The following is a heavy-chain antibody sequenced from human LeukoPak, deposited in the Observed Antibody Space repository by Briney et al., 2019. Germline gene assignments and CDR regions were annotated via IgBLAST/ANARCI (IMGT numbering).Heavy chain of an antibody. CDR1: GYTFTGYY. CDR3: ARDLLTTVVTPELNYYYYYGMDV. V-gene: IGHV1-2*02. Sequence: ASVKVSCKASGYTFTGYYMHWVRQAPGQGLEWMGWINPNSGGTNYAQKFQGRVTVTRDTSISTAYMELSRLRSDDTAVYYCARDLLTTVVTPELNYYYYYGMDVWGQGTTVTVSS. D-gene: IGHD4-23*01. J-gene: IGHJ6*02. CDR2: INPNSGGT.